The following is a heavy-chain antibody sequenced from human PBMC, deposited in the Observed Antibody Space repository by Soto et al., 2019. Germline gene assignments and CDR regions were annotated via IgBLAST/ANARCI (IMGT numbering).Heavy chain of an antibody. CDR2: ISAYNGNT. V-gene: IGHV1-18*01. CDR1: GYTFTSYG. Sequence: QVQLVQSGAEVKKPGASVKVSCKASGYTFTSYGISWVRQAPGQGLEWMGWISAYNGNTNYAQKLQCRVTMTTDTSTSTAYMELRSLRSDDTAVYYCARLPLAARTYYYYGMDVWGQGTTVTVSS. CDR3: ARLPLAARTYYYYGMDV. D-gene: IGHD6-6*01. J-gene: IGHJ6*02.